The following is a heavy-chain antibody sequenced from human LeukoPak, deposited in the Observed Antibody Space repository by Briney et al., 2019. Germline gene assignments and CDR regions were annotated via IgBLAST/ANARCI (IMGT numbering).Heavy chain of an antibody. CDR1: GGTFSSYA. J-gene: IGHJ5*02. Sequence: SVKVSCKASGGTFSSYAISWVRQASGQGLEWMGGIIPIFGTANYAQKFQGRVTITADESTSTAYMELSSLRSEDTAVYYCARTLRYYDFWSGYYKGDNWFDPWGQGTLVTVSS. V-gene: IGHV1-69*01. CDR2: IIPIFGTA. D-gene: IGHD3-3*01. CDR3: ARTLRYYDFWSGYYKGDNWFDP.